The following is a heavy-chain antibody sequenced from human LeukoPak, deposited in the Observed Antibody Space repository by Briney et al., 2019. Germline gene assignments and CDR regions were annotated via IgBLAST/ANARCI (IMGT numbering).Heavy chain of an antibody. Sequence: GGSLRLSCAASGFTFSFYAMSWVRQAPGKGLAWVSAITGSGDSTYYADSVRGRFTISRDNSKNTLYLQLNSLRVEDTAVYYCAKFRARGGGVPGAFDIWGQGTMVTVSS. D-gene: IGHD2-8*01. CDR1: GFTFSFYA. CDR3: AKFRARGGGVPGAFDI. J-gene: IGHJ3*02. V-gene: IGHV3-23*01. CDR2: ITGSGDST.